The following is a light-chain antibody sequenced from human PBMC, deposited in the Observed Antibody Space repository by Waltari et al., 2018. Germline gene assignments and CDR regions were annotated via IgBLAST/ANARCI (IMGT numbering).Light chain of an antibody. CDR2: ENN. Sequence: QSVLTQPPSVSAAPGQKVTISCSGTIGNNYVSWYHQLPGTAPKLLIYENNKRPSGIPDRFSGSKSGTAATLGSTGLQTGDEGDYYCETWDSSLNTVIFGEGTKLTVL. V-gene: IGLV1-51*02. CDR1: IGNNY. J-gene: IGLJ2*01. CDR3: ETWDSSLNTVI.